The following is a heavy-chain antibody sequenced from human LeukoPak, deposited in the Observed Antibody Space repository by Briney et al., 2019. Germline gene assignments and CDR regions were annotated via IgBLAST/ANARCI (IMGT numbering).Heavy chain of an antibody. V-gene: IGHV4-59*01. D-gene: IGHD6-13*01. CDR1: GGSISSYY. Sequence: PSETLSLTCTVSGGSISSYYWSWIRQPPGKGLEWIGYIYYSGSTNYNPSLKSRVTISVDTSKNQFSLKLSSVTAADTAVYYCARGGIAGFYWGQGTLVTVSS. CDR3: ARGGIAGFY. CDR2: IYYSGST. J-gene: IGHJ4*02.